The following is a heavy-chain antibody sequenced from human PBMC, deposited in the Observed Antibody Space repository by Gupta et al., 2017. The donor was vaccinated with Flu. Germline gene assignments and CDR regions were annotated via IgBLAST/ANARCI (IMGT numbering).Heavy chain of an antibody. CDR2: IATDGSVK. D-gene: IGHD5-24*01. CDR3: ARNRGWQQFDY. J-gene: IGHJ4*02. CDR1: GFKFSTSW. Sequence: EVQLVESGGGLVQPGGSLRLSCAVSGFKFSTSWMDWVSQAPGKGLYGVANIATDGSVKNYAASVKGRFTISRDNAEDSLYLQMHSLRADDTALYYCARNRGWQQFDYWGQGALVTVSS. V-gene: IGHV3-7*01.